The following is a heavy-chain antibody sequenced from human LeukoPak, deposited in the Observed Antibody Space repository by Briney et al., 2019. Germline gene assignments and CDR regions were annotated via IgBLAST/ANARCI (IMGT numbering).Heavy chain of an antibody. V-gene: IGHV3-21*04. J-gene: IGHJ4*02. Sequence: PGGSLRLSCAASGFTFSSYSMNWVRQAPGKGLEWVSSISSSSSYIYYADSVKGRFTISRDNAKNSLYLQMNSLRAEDTAVYYCAKEIQAFGVVIPFDYWGQGTLVTVSS. CDR1: GFTFSSYS. CDR2: ISSSSSYI. CDR3: AKEIQAFGVVIPFDY. D-gene: IGHD3-3*01.